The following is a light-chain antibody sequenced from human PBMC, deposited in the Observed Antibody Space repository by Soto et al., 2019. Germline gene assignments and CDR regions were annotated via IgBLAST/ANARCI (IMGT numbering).Light chain of an antibody. CDR2: DVN. J-gene: IGLJ1*01. CDR3: SSYTSSSTHV. Sequence: QSALTQPASVSGSRGQSITISCTGTGSDIGAFTFVSWYQQHPGKVPKLMIFDVNRRPSGVSDRFSGSKSGNTASLTISGLQAEDEGDYYCSSYTSSSTHVFGSGTKVTVL. CDR1: GSDIGAFTF. V-gene: IGLV2-14*03.